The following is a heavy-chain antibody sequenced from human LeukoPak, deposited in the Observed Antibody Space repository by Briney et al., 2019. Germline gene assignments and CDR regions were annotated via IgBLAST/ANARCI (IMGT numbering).Heavy chain of an antibody. V-gene: IGHV1-2*02. Sequence: ASVKVSCKASGYTFTGYYMHWVRQAPGQGLEWMGWINPNSGGTNYAQKFRGRVTMTRDTSITTAYMELSRLRSDDTAVYYCVPSNENYYFDYWGQGTLVTVSS. CDR2: INPNSGGT. J-gene: IGHJ4*02. CDR1: GYTFTGYY. CDR3: VPSNENYYFDY. D-gene: IGHD1-7*01.